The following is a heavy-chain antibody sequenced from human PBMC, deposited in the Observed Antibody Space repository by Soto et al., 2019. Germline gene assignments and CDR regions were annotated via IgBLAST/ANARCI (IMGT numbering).Heavy chain of an antibody. CDR1: GGSISVYY. V-gene: IGHV4-59*01. D-gene: IGHD1-26*01. CDR2: IYDSGSP. Sequence: KSSETLSLTCTISGGSISVYYWSWIRQPPGQALGWIGYIYDSGSPYYNPSLRSRVIISADTSKNQISLKLTSATAADTAVYYCARGVGSSPPRYWGRGTLVTVSS. J-gene: IGHJ4*02. CDR3: ARGVGSSPPRY.